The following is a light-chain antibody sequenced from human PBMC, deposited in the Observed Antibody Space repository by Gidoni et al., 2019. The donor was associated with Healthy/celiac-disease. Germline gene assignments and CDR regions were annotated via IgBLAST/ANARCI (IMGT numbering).Light chain of an antibody. Sequence: DIQMTQSPSSLSASVGDRVTITCRASQSISSYLNWYQQKPGKAPKLLIYAASSLQSGVPSRFSGSGSGTDFTLTISSLHPEDFATYYCQQSYSTPRTFSPGTKVDIK. CDR1: QSISSY. V-gene: IGKV1-39*01. CDR3: QQSYSTPRT. J-gene: IGKJ3*01. CDR2: AAS.